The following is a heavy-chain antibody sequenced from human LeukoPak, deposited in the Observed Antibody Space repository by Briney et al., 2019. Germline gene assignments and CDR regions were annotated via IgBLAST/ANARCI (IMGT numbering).Heavy chain of an antibody. CDR1: GFTVSSNY. Sequence: TGGSLRLSCAASGFTVSSNYMSWVRQAPGKGLEWVSGINWNGGSTGYADSVKGRFTISRGNAKNSLYLQMNSLRAEDTALYHCAREVGSLYYDFWSGYQGDAFDIWGQGTMVTVSS. V-gene: IGHV3-20*01. CDR2: INWNGGST. D-gene: IGHD3-3*01. CDR3: AREVGSLYYDFWSGYQGDAFDI. J-gene: IGHJ3*02.